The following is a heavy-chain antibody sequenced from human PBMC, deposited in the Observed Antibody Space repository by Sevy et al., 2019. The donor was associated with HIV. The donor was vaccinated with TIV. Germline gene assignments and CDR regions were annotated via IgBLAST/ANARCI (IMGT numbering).Heavy chain of an antibody. CDR1: GFTFSSYA. CDR3: AKGPPLSYGDYYYGIDV. J-gene: IGHJ6*02. V-gene: IGHV3-23*01. Sequence: GRSLRLSCAASGFTFSSYAMSWVRQAPGKGLEWVSAISGSGGSTYYADSVKGRFTISRDNSKNTLYLQMNSLRAEDTAVYYCAKGPPLSYGDYYYGIDVWGQGTTVTVSS. CDR2: ISGSGGST. D-gene: IGHD4-17*01.